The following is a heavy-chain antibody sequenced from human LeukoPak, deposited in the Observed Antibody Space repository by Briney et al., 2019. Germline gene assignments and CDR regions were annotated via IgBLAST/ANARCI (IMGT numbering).Heavy chain of an antibody. Sequence: SETLSLTCTVSGGSFSSSSYYWGWIRQPPGKGLEWIGSIYYSGSTYYNPSLKSRVTISVDTSKNQFSLKLSSVTAADTAVYYCARLVTTWDRFDYWGQGTLVTVSS. J-gene: IGHJ4*02. CDR3: ARLVTTWDRFDY. V-gene: IGHV4-39*07. CDR2: IYYSGST. D-gene: IGHD4-17*01. CDR1: GGSFSSSSYY.